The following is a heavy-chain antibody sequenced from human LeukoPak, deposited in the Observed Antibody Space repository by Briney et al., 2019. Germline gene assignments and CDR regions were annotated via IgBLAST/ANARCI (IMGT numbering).Heavy chain of an antibody. V-gene: IGHV4-39*07. CDR1: GGSISSSSYY. CDR2: IYYSGST. D-gene: IGHD3-10*01. CDR3: ARDRPQRNIQNYYGSGRLMPRGYFDL. Sequence: SETLSLTCTVSGGSISSSSYYWGWIRQTPGKGLEWIGSIYYSGSTYYNPSLKSRVTISVDTSKNQFSLKLSSVTAADTAVYYCARDRPQRNIQNYYGSGRLMPRGYFDLWGRGTLVTVSS. J-gene: IGHJ2*01.